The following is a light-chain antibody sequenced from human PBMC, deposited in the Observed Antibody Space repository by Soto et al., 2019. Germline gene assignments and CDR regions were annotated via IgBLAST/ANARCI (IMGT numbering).Light chain of an antibody. CDR1: QTISNNY. CDR2: AVS. J-gene: IGKJ1*01. V-gene: IGKV3-20*01. Sequence: EIVLTQSPGTLTLSPGESAALSCRASQTISNNYLAWYRQKPGQAPRLLIYAVSSRAAGIPDRFSGSGSGKDFALTIARLEPEDSAVYYCQQHSNSPWTFGQGTRVEI. CDR3: QQHSNSPWT.